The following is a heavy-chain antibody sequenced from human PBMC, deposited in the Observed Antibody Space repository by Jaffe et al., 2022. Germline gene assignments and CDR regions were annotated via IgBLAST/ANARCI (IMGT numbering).Heavy chain of an antibody. CDR2: IYTSGYI. J-gene: IGHJ4*02. CDR1: GGSITSGSYY. V-gene: IGHV4-61*02. CDR3: ARGNGYNFDS. Sequence: QVQLQESGPGLVKPSQTLSLTCTVSGGSITSGSYYWSWVRQPAGKGLEWIGRIYTSGYINYNPSLASRVTISIDTSKNLFSLKLSSLTAADTAVYYCARGNGYNFDSWGQGTLVTVSS. D-gene: IGHD5-12*01.